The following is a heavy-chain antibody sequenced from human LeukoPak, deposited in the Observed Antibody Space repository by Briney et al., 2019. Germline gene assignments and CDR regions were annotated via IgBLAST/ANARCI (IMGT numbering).Heavy chain of an antibody. D-gene: IGHD3-22*01. CDR1: NGSISTNY. V-gene: IGHV4-4*07. CDR3: ARVRDSSGYYLGAFDV. Sequence: SETLSLTCTVSNGSISTNYWTWIRQPAGKGLEWIGRIYNTGTTNYNPSLKRRVTMSVDTSKKQFSLRLSSVTAADTAIYYCARVRDSSGYYLGAFDVWGQGTMVTVPS. CDR2: IYNTGTT. J-gene: IGHJ3*01.